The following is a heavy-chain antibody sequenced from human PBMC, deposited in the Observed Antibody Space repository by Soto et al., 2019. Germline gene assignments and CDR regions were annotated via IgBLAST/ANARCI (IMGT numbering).Heavy chain of an antibody. CDR2: ISYDGSNK. D-gene: IGHD6-13*01. CDR1: GFTFSSYA. CDR3: ARVGIAAAGTVYFDY. Sequence: VGSLRLSCAASGFTFSSYAMHWVRQAPGKGLEWVAVISYDGSNKYYADSVKGRFTISRDNSKNTLYLQMNSLRAEDTAVYYCARVGIAAAGTVYFDYWGQGTLVTVSS. V-gene: IGHV3-30-3*01. J-gene: IGHJ4*02.